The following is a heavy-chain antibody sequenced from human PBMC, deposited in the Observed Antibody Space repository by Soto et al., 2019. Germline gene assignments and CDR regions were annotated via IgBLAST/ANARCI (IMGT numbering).Heavy chain of an antibody. Sequence: GGSLRLSCAASGFTFSSYWMSWVRQAPGKGLEWVANIKQDGSEKYYVDSVKGRFTISRDNAKNSLYLQMNSLRAEDTAVYYCARDAHTYCSSTSCHLYWGQGTLVTVSS. V-gene: IGHV3-7*01. D-gene: IGHD2-2*01. CDR3: ARDAHTYCSSTSCHLY. J-gene: IGHJ4*02. CDR1: GFTFSSYW. CDR2: IKQDGSEK.